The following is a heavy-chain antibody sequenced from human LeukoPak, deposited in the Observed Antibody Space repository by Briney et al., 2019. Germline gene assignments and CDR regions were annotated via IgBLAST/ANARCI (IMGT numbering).Heavy chain of an antibody. J-gene: IGHJ5*02. CDR2: IRNGGSYK. D-gene: IGHD3-9*01. Sequence: PGGSLRLSCAASGFTFSSYSMNWVRQAPGKGLEWVSSIRNGGSYKYYADSVKGRFTISRDNAKNSLYLQMNSLRAEDTAVYYCARDHLPAYYDILTGTSNWFDPWGQGTLVTVSS. CDR3: ARDHLPAYYDILTGTSNWFDP. V-gene: IGHV3-21*01. CDR1: GFTFSSYS.